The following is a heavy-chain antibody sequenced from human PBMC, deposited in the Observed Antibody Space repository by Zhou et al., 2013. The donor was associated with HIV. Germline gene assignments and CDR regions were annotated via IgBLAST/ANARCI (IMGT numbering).Heavy chain of an antibody. CDR2: IVPNLGTS. J-gene: IGHJ4*02. V-gene: IGHV1-69*04. D-gene: IGHD3-22*01. CDR3: ARGPYDGTYYFDY. CDR1: GGTFSSYA. Sequence: QVQLVQSGAEVKKPGSSVKVSCKASGGTFSSYAISWVRHAPGQGLEWVGRIVPNLGTSFYAQKFQGRVTITADNSAVRAYMELSSLRSEDTAVYYCARGPYDGTYYFDYWGQGTLVTVSS.